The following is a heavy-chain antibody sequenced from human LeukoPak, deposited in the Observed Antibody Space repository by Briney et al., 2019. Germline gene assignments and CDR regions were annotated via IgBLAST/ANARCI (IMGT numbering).Heavy chain of an antibody. J-gene: IGHJ3*01. CDR1: GFTFSSYA. CDR2: IKQDGSET. Sequence: PGGSLRLSCAASGFTFSSYAMAWVRQAPGKGPEWVATIKQDGSETYYVESVKGRFTISRDNAKNSLYLQMNSLRDDDTAVYYCVRDVLLWGQGTMVTVSS. CDR3: VRDVLL. D-gene: IGHD3-10*02. V-gene: IGHV3-7*01.